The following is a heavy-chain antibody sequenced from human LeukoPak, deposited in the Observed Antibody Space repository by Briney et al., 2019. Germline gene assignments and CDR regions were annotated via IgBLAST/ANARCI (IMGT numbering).Heavy chain of an antibody. CDR1: GFTFSSYS. CDR3: ARDCSSTSCYATFDY. J-gene: IGHJ4*02. V-gene: IGHV3-21*01. Sequence: GGSLRLSCAASGFTFSSYSMNWVRQAPGKGLEWVSSISSSSSYIYYADSVKGRFTISRDNAKNSLYLQMNSLRAEDTAVYYCARDCSSTSCYATFDYWGQRTLVTVSS. D-gene: IGHD2-2*01. CDR2: ISSSSSYI.